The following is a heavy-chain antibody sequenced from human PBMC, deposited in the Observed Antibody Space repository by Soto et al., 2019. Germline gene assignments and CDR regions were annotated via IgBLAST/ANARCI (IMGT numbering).Heavy chain of an antibody. CDR2: ISADNGNT. J-gene: IGHJ1*01. CDR3: ARDRRLVGAARPEYFQH. CDR1: GYDFNNYG. D-gene: IGHD1-26*01. Sequence: QVQLVQSGAEVKKPGASVKVSCKASGYDFNNYGIRWVRQAPGQGLEWMGWISADNGNTNNAQKFQGRVTMTTDPSTRTVYMELTSLSSDDTAVYYCARDRRLVGAARPEYFQHWGQGTLVTVSS. V-gene: IGHV1-18*01.